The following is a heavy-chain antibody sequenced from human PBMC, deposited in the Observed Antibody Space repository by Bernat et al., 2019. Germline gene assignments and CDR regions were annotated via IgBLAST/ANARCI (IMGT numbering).Heavy chain of an antibody. CDR2: IYSGGRT. CDR1: GFTVSSNF. V-gene: IGHV3-53*02. D-gene: IGHD3-3*01. CDR3: ARGYDFWSARRYYYYMDV. Sequence: EVRLVETGRGLIQPGGSLRLSCAASGFTVSSNFMSWVRQAPGKGLEWVSVIYSGGRTYYADSVKGRFTISRDNSKNTLYLQMNSLRAEDTAVYYCARGYDFWSARRYYYYMDVWGKGTTVTVSS. J-gene: IGHJ6*03.